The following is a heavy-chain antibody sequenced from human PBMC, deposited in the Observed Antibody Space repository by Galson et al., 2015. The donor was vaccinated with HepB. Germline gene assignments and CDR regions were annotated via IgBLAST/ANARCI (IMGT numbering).Heavy chain of an antibody. Sequence: SLRLSCAASGFTFSNYDMYWVRQAPGKGLEWVAVIPYDGSNTYYADSVKGRLTISRDNSKNTLYLQMNNLRAEDTAIYYCARPLRRGAEYFQHWGQGTLVSVSS. V-gene: IGHV3-30-3*01. CDR1: GFTFSNYD. D-gene: IGHD3-10*01. J-gene: IGHJ1*01. CDR2: IPYDGSNT. CDR3: ARPLRRGAEYFQH.